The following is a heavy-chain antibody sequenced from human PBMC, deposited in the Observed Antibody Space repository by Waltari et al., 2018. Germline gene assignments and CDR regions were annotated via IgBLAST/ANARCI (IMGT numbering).Heavy chain of an antibody. J-gene: IGHJ4*02. V-gene: IGHV4-59*01. CDR2: RYYSGST. D-gene: IGHD3-3*01. CDR3: ARSSVRLYDFWSGSHFDY. Sequence: QVQLQESGPGLVKPSETLSLTCTVSGGSISSYYWSWIRQPPGKGLEWIGCRYYSGSTNYNPSLKSRVTISVDTSKNQFSLKLSSVTAADTAVYYCARSSVRLYDFWSGSHFDYWGQGTLVTVSS. CDR1: GGSISSYY.